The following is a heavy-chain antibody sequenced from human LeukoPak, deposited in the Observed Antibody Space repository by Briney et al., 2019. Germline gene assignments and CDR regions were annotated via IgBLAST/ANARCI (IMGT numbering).Heavy chain of an antibody. CDR1: GFTFDDYA. J-gene: IGHJ6*03. CDR3: AKSSFSRYCGSGYYYYMDV. CDR2: ISWNGVNI. Sequence: GGSLRLSCAASGFTFDDYAMYWVRQAPGKGLEWVSGISWNGVNIGYADSVKGRFTISRDNAKNSLYLQMDSLRAEDMALYHCAKSSFSRYCGSGYYYYMDVWGKGTTVTVSS. D-gene: IGHD3-10*01. V-gene: IGHV3-9*03.